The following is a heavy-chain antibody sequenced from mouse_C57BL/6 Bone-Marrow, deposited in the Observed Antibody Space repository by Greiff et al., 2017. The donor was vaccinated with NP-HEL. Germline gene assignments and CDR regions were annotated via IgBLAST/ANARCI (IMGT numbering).Heavy chain of an antibody. V-gene: IGHV1-42*01. J-gene: IGHJ1*03. D-gene: IGHD1-1*01. CDR1: GYSFTGYY. CDR3: ASLHYYGSSSEV. Sequence: EVQLVESGPELVKPGASVKISCKASGYSFTGYYMNWVKQSPEKSLEWIGEINPSTGGTTYNQKFKAKATLTVDKSSSTAYMQLKSLTSEDSAVYYCASLHYYGSSSEVWGTGTTVTVSS. CDR2: INPSTGGT.